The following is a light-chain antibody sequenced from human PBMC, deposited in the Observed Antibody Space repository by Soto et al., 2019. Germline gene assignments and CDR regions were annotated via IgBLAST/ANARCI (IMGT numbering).Light chain of an antibody. J-gene: IGKJ1*01. CDR2: HAS. Sequence: PLTQSPSTLPASVGDRVTLTCRASQSISNWLAWYQQKPGTAPKLLIYHASILETAVPSRFSGNGSGTEFTLTISSLQPGDFATYYWQQYNSYSFGQGSRVEIK. CDR1: QSISNW. CDR3: QQYNSYS. V-gene: IGKV1-5*01.